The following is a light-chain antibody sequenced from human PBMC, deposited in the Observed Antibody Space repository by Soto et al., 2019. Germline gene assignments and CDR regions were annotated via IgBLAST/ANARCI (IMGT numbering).Light chain of an antibody. CDR2: GAS. V-gene: IGKV3-15*01. CDR3: QQYNNWPLWT. J-gene: IGKJ1*01. Sequence: EIVMTQSPATLSVSPGERATLSCRASQSVSSNLAWYQQKPGQAPRLLIYGASTRATGIPARFSGGGSGTEFTLTISSLQSEDFAVYYCQQYNNWPLWTFGQGTKVDIK. CDR1: QSVSSN.